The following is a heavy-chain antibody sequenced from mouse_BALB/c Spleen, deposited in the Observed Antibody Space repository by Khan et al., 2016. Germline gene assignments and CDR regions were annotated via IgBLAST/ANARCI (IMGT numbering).Heavy chain of an antibody. CDR1: GFSLPGYG. Sequence: QVQLKESGPGLVAPSQSLSLTCSVSGFSLPGYGVNWVRQPPGKGLEWLGMIWGDGSTDYNSALKSRLNISKDNSKSQVFLKMISLQTDDTAMYYCARDGWGYYAMDDWGHGTSVTVAS. J-gene: IGHJ4*01. CDR2: IWGDGST. V-gene: IGHV2-6-7*01. CDR3: ARDGWGYYAMDD. D-gene: IGHD2-2*01.